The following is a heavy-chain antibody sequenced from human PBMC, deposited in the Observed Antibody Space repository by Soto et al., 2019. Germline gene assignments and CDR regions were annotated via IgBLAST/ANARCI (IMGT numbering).Heavy chain of an antibody. CDR1: GGSISSYY. Sequence: SETLSLTCTVSGGSISSYYWSWIRQPPGKGLEWIGYIYYSGSTNYNPSLKSRVTISVDTSKNQFSLKLSSVTAADTAVYYCARERGYFLNWFDPWGQGTLVTVSS. CDR2: IYYSGST. CDR3: ARERGYFLNWFDP. J-gene: IGHJ5*02. D-gene: IGHD1-1*01. V-gene: IGHV4-59*01.